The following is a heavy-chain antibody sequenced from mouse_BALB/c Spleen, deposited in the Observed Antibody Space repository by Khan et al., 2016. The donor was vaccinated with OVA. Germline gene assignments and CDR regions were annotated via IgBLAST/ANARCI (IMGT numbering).Heavy chain of an antibody. CDR1: GFSFGRYS. J-gene: IGHJ4*01. CDR3: ARHEGYYGYGQGDY. Sequence: EVKLVESGGGLVEPGGSLKLSCAASGFSFGRYSMSWVRQTPEKRLEWVATISSGDTYTYYPDSVRGRFTISRDNAKNTLYLQMSSLRSEDTAIYYCARHEGYYGYGQGDYWGRGTSVTVSS. D-gene: IGHD2-2*01. V-gene: IGHV5-9-3*01. CDR2: ISSGDTYT.